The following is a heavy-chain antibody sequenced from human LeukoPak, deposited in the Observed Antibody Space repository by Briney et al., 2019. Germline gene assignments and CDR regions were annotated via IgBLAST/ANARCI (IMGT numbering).Heavy chain of an antibody. CDR3: ARDSQVDYGDYPHFDY. V-gene: IGHV3-48*04. J-gene: IGHJ4*02. D-gene: IGHD4-17*01. CDR1: GFTFSSYS. Sequence: GGSLRLSCAASGFTFSSYSMNWIRQAPGKGLEWVSYISSSGSTIYYADSVKGRFTISRDNAKNSLYLQMNSLRAEDTAVYYCARDSQVDYGDYPHFDYWGQGTLVTVSS. CDR2: ISSSGSTI.